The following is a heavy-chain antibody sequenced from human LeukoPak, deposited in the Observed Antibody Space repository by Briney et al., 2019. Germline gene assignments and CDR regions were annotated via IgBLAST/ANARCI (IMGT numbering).Heavy chain of an antibody. Sequence: SETLSLTCVVPGYSIRSGFPWGWIRQFPREGLGWVGSNYPSGSAHYNPSLKSRVTISVETSKNQFSLNLYSVTAADTAVYYCARDPRWLTPDCTSTSCYENYFDPWGQGTLVTVSS. V-gene: IGHV4-38-2*02. CDR1: GYSIRSGFP. CDR3: ARDPRWLTPDCTSTSCYENYFDP. D-gene: IGHD2-2*01. J-gene: IGHJ5*02. CDR2: NYPSGSA.